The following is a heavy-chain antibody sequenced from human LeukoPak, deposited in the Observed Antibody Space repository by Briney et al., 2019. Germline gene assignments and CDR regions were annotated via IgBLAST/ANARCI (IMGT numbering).Heavy chain of an antibody. CDR1: GGSISSSSYY. CDR2: IYTSGST. D-gene: IGHD6-19*01. Sequence: SETLSLTCTVSGGSISSSSYYWGWIRQPPGKGLEWIGRIYTSGSTTYNPSLKSRVTMSVDTSKNQISLRLSSVTAADTAVYYCARSTWPSSSLDYWGQGTLVTVSS. V-gene: IGHV4-39*07. CDR3: ARSTWPSSSLDY. J-gene: IGHJ4*02.